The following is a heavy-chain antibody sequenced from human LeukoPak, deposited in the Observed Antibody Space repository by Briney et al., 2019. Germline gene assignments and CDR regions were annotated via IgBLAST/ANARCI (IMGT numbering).Heavy chain of an antibody. CDR3: ARAIELDH. Sequence: PSETLSLTCAVYGGSFSGYYWSWIRQPPGKGLEWIGEINHSGSTNYNPSLKSRVTISVDTSKNQFSLTLSSVTAADTAVYYCARAIELDHWGQGTLVTVSS. CDR2: INHSGST. D-gene: IGHD3-22*01. CDR1: GGSFSGYY. V-gene: IGHV4-34*01. J-gene: IGHJ4*02.